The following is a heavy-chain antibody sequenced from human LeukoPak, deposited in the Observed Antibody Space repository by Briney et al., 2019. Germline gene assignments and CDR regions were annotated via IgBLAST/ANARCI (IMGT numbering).Heavy chain of an antibody. V-gene: IGHV4-4*07. CDR1: GGSISSYY. Sequence: TSETLSLTCTVSGGSISSYYWSWVRQTAGKGLEWIGRIYISGTTNYNPSLKSLVTMSLDTSKNQLSLRLTSVTAADTAVYYCARDEARTGYIHYWGQGTLITVSS. CDR3: ARDEARTGYIHY. J-gene: IGHJ4*02. CDR2: IYISGTT. D-gene: IGHD3-9*01.